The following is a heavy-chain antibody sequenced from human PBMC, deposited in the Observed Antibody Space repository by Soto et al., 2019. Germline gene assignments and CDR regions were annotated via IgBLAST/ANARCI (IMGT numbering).Heavy chain of an antibody. CDR1: GESINNYY. V-gene: IGHV4-59*01. CDR2: IYFNGRT. D-gene: IGHD3-3*01. Sequence: PSENLYITCTVSGESINNYYWTWIRQAPGKGLEWIGYIYFNGRTSYNPSLKTRVTMSVDTSKNQFSLSLNSLTAADTAVYYCAKFLGTYRHNWFDPWGHGTLVPVSS. J-gene: IGHJ5*02. CDR3: AKFLGTYRHNWFDP.